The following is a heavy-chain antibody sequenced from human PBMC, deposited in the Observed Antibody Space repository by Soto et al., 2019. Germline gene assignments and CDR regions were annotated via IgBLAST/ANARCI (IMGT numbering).Heavy chain of an antibody. D-gene: IGHD2-2*01. CDR2: IYYSGTT. CDR1: GGSISSGGSY. J-gene: IGHJ2*01. V-gene: IGHV4-31*03. Sequence: QVQLQESGPGLVKPSQTLSLTCTVSGGSISSGGSYWSWIRQSPGKGLEWIGYIYYSGTTYYNPSLKSRVSISLDTSKNQFSLQLSSVTAADTAIYYCASGYCFSSSCSYLDLWGRGTLVTVSS. CDR3: ASGYCFSSSCSYLDL.